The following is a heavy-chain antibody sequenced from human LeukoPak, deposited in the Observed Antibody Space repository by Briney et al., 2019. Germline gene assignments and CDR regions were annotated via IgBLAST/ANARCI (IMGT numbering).Heavy chain of an antibody. D-gene: IGHD3-22*01. V-gene: IGHV4-4*07. CDR2: MYTSGST. J-gene: IGHJ4*02. CDR1: GGSISSYS. Sequence: SETLSLTCSVSGGSISSYSWSWIRQPAVKGLEWIGRMYTSGSTKYNPSLKSRVTMSVDTSKNQFSLKLSSVTAADTAVYYCARPYDSNGYYQFDYWGQGTLVTVSS. CDR3: ARPYDSNGYYQFDY.